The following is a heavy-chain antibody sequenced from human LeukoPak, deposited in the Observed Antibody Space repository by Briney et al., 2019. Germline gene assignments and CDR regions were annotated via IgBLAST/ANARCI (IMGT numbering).Heavy chain of an antibody. J-gene: IGHJ4*02. CDR3: ARLGTSGYSYYDFWSGPDY. D-gene: IGHD3-3*01. Sequence: SETLSLTCTVSGGSISSSSYYWGWIRQPPGKGLEWIGSIYYSGSTYYNPSLKSRVTISVDTSKNQFSLKLSTVTAADTAVYYCARLGTSGYSYYDFWSGPDYWGQGTLVTVSS. CDR2: IYYSGST. V-gene: IGHV4-39*01. CDR1: GGSISSSSYY.